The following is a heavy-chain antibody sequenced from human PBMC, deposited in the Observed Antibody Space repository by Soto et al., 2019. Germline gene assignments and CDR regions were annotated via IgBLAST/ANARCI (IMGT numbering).Heavy chain of an antibody. Sequence: GSLRLSCAASGFTFSSYAMHWVRQAPGKGLEYVSAISSNGGSTYYANSVKGRFTISRDNSKNTLYLQMNSLRAEDTAVYYCARDLLPYCSSTSCYYMDVWGKGTTVTVSS. J-gene: IGHJ6*03. D-gene: IGHD2-2*01. CDR1: GFTFSSYA. V-gene: IGHV3-64*01. CDR2: ISSNGGST. CDR3: ARDLLPYCSSTSCYYMDV.